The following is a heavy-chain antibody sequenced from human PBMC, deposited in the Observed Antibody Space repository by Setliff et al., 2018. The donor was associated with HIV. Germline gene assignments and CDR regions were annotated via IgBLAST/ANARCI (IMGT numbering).Heavy chain of an antibody. V-gene: IGHV1-8*02. Sequence: GESLKISCKGSGYTFTSYDINWVRQATGQGLEWMGWINPNSGNTGYAQKFQGRVTMTRNTSISTAYMELRRLTFDDTAVYYCAKKTAAYTSGSWLHYWGQGTLVTVSS. CDR1: GYTFTSYD. D-gene: IGHD3-10*01. CDR2: INPNSGNT. CDR3: AKKTAAYTSGSWLHY. J-gene: IGHJ4*02.